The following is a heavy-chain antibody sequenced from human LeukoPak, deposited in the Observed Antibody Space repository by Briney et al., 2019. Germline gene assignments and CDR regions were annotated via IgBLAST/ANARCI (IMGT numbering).Heavy chain of an antibody. V-gene: IGHV4-34*01. CDR3: ARGRSALFNFWFDP. CDR2: INHSGST. D-gene: IGHD6-6*01. J-gene: IGHJ5*02. CDR1: GGSFSGYY. Sequence: SETLSLTCAVYGGSFSGYYWSWIRQPPGKGLEWIGEINHSGSTNYNPSLKSRVTISVDTSKNQFSLKLSSVTAADTAVYYCARGRSALFNFWFDPWGQGTLVTVSS.